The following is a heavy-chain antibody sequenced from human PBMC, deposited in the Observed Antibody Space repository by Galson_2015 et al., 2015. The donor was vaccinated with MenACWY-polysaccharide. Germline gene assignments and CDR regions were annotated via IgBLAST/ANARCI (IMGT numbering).Heavy chain of an antibody. V-gene: IGHV3-21*01. Sequence: SLRLSCAASGFYFSTYALSWVRQAPGTGLEWVSSISSDGNSQYYAESLKGRFTISRDNAKNSLYLQMNFLRADDSAVYYCVKGDILVPAAIIAGSWGQGALITVSS. J-gene: IGHJ5*02. CDR2: ISSDGNSQ. D-gene: IGHD2-2*01. CDR1: GFYFSTYA. CDR3: VKGDILVPAAIIAGS.